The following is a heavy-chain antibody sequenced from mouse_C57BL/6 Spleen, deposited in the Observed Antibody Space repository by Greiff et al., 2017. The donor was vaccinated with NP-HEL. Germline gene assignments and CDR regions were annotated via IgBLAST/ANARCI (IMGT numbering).Heavy chain of an antibody. Sequence: VQLQQPGAELVRPGSSVKLSCKASGYTFTSYWMDWVKQRPGQGLEWIGNIYPSDSETHYNQKFKDKATLTVDKSSSTAYMQLSCLTSEDSAVYYCARRKYYYNGYYSFDYWGQGTTVTVSS. CDR2: IYPSDSET. CDR3: ARRKYYYNGYYSFDY. V-gene: IGHV1-61*01. J-gene: IGHJ4*01. D-gene: IGHD1-1*01. CDR1: GYTFTSYW.